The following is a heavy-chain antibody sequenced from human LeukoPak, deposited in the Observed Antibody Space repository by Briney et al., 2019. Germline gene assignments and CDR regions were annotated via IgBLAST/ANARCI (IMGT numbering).Heavy chain of an antibody. CDR1: GFTFDDYV. J-gene: IGHJ6*02. CDR2: VSWNSGSI. V-gene: IGHV3-9*01. CDR3: AKETGYYGMDV. Sequence: GRSLRLSCAASGFTFDDYVMNWVRQAPGKGLEWVSGVSWNSGSIGYADSVKGRFTISRDNANNSLYLQMNSLRAEDTALYYCAKETGYYGMDVWGQGTTVTVSS.